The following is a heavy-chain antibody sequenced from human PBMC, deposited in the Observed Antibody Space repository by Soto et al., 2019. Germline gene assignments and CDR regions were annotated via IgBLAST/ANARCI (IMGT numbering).Heavy chain of an antibody. CDR2: ISPDGSVT. J-gene: IGHJ6*02. V-gene: IGHV3-74*01. D-gene: IGHD4-4*01. CDR3: ARGVNYAMDV. Sequence: EVQLVESGGGSVQPGGSLRLSCAASGSTVSGHWMHWVRQEPGRGLVWVSLISPDGSVTTYADSVKGRFTISRYNAKNTLTLQMNSLRAEDTAVYYCARGVNYAMDVWGQGTTVTVSS. CDR1: GSTVSGHW.